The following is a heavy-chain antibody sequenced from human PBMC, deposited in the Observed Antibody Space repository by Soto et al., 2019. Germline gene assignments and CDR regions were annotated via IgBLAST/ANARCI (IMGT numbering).Heavy chain of an antibody. V-gene: IGHV3-30*18. CDR3: AKAETSPIFVVVPGAFDY. Sequence: PGGSLRLSCAASGFIFSPNWMSWVRQAPGRGLEWVAVMSYDGHNNYYADSVKGRFTISRDNSKSTVYLEMNSLGTEDTALYFCAKAETSPIFVVVPGAFDYWGRGTQVTVSS. CDR2: MSYDGHNN. J-gene: IGHJ4*02. D-gene: IGHD3-3*01. CDR1: GFIFSPNW.